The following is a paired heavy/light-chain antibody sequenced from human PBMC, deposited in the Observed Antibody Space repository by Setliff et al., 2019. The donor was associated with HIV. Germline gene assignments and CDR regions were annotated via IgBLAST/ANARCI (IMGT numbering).Light chain of an antibody. CDR2: GAS. J-gene: IGKJ4*01. CDR1: QSISSNY. CDR3: QQYANSPLT. V-gene: IGKV3-20*01. Sequence: EIVLTQSPGTLSLSPGERATLSCRASQSISSNYLAWYQQKPGQAPRLLIYGASARATGIPDRFSGSGSGTDFTLTISRLEPEDFAVYFCQQYANSPLTFGGGTKVDIK.
Heavy chain of an antibody. D-gene: IGHD3-3*01. CDR3: VTMSGYHVSNTYLDA. CDR2: IVALFGTT. Sequence: QVQVVQSGAEVKKPGSSVRVSCKASGGLFRSHAVSWVRQAPGQGLEWMGGIVALFGTTNYAQKFQDRVTITADESTNTVYLELNSLRSDDTAMYYCVTMSGYHVSNTYLDAWGQGTLVTVSS. CDR1: GGLFRSHA. V-gene: IGHV1-69*12. J-gene: IGHJ5*02.